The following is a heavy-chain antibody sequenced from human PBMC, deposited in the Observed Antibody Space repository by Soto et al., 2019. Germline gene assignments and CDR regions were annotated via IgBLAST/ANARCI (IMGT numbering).Heavy chain of an antibody. J-gene: IGHJ4*02. V-gene: IGHV5-51*01. Sequence: GESLKISCKGSGYSFTSYWIGCVRQMPGKGLEWMGIIYPGDSDTRYSPSSQGQVTISADKSISTAYLQWSSLKASDTAMYYCARPNVLLWFGELGFEYWGQGTMVTVSS. CDR3: ARPNVLLWFGELGFEY. CDR2: IYPGDSDT. D-gene: IGHD3-10*01. CDR1: GYSFTSYW.